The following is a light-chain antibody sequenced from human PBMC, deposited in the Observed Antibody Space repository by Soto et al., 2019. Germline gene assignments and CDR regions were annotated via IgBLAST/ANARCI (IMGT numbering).Light chain of an antibody. CDR2: GAS. J-gene: IGKJ5*01. V-gene: IGKV3-20*01. CDR1: QSVSSSY. CDR3: QQYGSSPPIT. Sequence: EIELTQSQGTLSLSPGERATLSCRASQSVSSSYLAWYQQKPGQAPRLLIYGASSRATGIPDRFSGSGSGTDFTLTISSLEPEDFAVYYCQQYGSSPPITFGQGTRLEIK.